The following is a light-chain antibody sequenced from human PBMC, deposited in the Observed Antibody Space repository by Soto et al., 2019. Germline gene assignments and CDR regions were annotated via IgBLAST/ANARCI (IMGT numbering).Light chain of an antibody. Sequence: PGEKSTLSCSPSHSIRTSSLACCHPKPGQAPRLLIYYASNRATCIHDRLSGSVSGTDFTLTMRRLEPEDFAVYHCPQRSNWHPIDFGPGDKVDIK. V-gene: IGKV3D-20*02. CDR2: YAS. CDR3: PQRSNWHPID. CDR1: HSIRTSS. J-gene: IGKJ1*01.